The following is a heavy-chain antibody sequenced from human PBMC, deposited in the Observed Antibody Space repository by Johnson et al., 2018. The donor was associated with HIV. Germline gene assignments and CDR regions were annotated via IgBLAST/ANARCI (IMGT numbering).Heavy chain of an antibody. J-gene: IGHJ3*02. CDR2: IPHAGSNK. D-gene: IGHD6-6*01. Sequence: QVQLVASGGGVVQPGTSLRLSCAASGFTFSTYAMFWVRQAPGPGPEWVAVIPHAGSNKYYGDSVKRRFTISSDNPKNTLSLQINSLRAEDTAVYYWARDIGPSIAARPTVCLFAFDIWGQGTMVTVSS. CDR1: GFTFSTYA. CDR3: ARDIGPSIAARPTVCLFAFDI. V-gene: IGHV3-30-3*01.